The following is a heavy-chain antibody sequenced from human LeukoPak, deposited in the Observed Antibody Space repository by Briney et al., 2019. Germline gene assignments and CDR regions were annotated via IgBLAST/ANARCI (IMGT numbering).Heavy chain of an antibody. D-gene: IGHD3-16*01. V-gene: IGHV3-30*18. CDR2: ISYDGSNK. CDR1: GFTFSSYW. J-gene: IGHJ4*02. Sequence: GGSLRLSCAASGFTFSSYWMSWVRQAPGKGLEWVAVISYDGSNKYYADSVKGRFTISRDNSKNTLYLQMNSLRAEDTAVYYCAKDFPRRLEEYYFDYWGQGTLVTVSS. CDR3: AKDFPRRLEEYYFDY.